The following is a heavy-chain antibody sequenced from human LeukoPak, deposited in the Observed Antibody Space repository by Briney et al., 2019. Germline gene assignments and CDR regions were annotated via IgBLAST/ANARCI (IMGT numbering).Heavy chain of an antibody. D-gene: IGHD2-2*01. V-gene: IGHV1-2*02. J-gene: IGHJ4*02. CDR1: GYTFTGYY. CDR2: INPNSGGT. CDR3: ARGYCSSTSCYDYFDY. Sequence: ASVKVSCKASGYTFTGYYMHWVRQAPGQGLEWMGWINPNSGGTNYAQKFQGRVTMTRDTSISTAYMELSRLRSDDTAVYYCARGYCSSTSCYDYFDYWGQGALVTVSS.